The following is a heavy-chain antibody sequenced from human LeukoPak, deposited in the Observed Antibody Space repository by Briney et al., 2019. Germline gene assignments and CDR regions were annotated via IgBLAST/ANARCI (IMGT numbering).Heavy chain of an antibody. D-gene: IGHD6-19*01. V-gene: IGHV3-53*01. J-gene: IGHJ4*02. Sequence: PGGSLRLSCAASGFTVDNYYMIWVRQAPGKGLEWVSLIYRIGTTNYADSVRGRFTISRDNSKNTVYLRMNSLRADDTAIYYCARGRAVTVNYYFDTWGQGTLVTVSS. CDR1: GFTVDNYY. CDR2: IYRIGTT. CDR3: ARGRAVTVNYYFDT.